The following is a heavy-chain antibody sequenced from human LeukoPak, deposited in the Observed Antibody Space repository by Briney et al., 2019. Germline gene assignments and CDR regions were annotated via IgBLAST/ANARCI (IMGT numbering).Heavy chain of an antibody. CDR3: ARAYYGDEYFQH. CDR2: ISAYNGNT. D-gene: IGHD4-17*01. CDR1: GYTFTSYG. Sequence: ASVTVSCKASGYTFTSYGISWVGQAPGQGLEWMGWISAYNGNTNYAQKLQGRVTMTTDTSTSKAYMGLRSLRSDDTAVYYCARAYYGDEYFQHWGQGTLVTVSS. J-gene: IGHJ1*01. V-gene: IGHV1-18*01.